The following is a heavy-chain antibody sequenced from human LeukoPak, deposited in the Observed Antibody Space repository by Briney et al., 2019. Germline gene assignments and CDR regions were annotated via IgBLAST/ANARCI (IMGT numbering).Heavy chain of an antibody. CDR2: ISSSSSTI. D-gene: IGHD3-16*01. V-gene: IGHV3-48*01. CDR1: GFTFSSYS. CDR3: ARSGGALDY. Sequence: PGRSLRLSCAASGFTFSSYSMNWVRQAPGKGLEWVSYISSSSSTIYYADSVKGRFTISRDNAKNSLYLQMNSLRAEDTAVYYCARSGGALDYWGQGTLVTVSS. J-gene: IGHJ4*02.